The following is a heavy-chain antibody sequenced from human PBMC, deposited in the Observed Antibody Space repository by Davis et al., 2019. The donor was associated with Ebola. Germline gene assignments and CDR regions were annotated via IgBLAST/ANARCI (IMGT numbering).Heavy chain of an antibody. Sequence: PGGSLRLSCAASGFTFSDFSMNWVRQAPGEALEWISYITTGSNAIHYADSVKGRFTVSRDNVQNSLFLQLNSLIDEDSAVYYCVRDYIFAFDLWGQGAQVTVSS. CDR1: GFTFSDFS. J-gene: IGHJ5*02. CDR2: ITTGSNAI. V-gene: IGHV3-48*02. CDR3: VRDYIFAFDL.